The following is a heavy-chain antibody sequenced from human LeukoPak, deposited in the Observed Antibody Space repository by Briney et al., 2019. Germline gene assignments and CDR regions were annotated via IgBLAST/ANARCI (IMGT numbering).Heavy chain of an antibody. J-gene: IGHJ4*02. CDR3: AKTVSGSYNQGGDY. D-gene: IGHD3-10*01. CDR2: IWYDGGTK. CDR1: GFPFSTYG. Sequence: GRSLRLSCAASGFPFSTYGMHWVRQAPGKGLEWVAVIWYDGGTKYYADSVKGRFTMSRDNSRNMLYLQMNSLRDEDTAKYYCAKTVSGSYNQGGDYWGQGTLVTVSS. V-gene: IGHV3-33*06.